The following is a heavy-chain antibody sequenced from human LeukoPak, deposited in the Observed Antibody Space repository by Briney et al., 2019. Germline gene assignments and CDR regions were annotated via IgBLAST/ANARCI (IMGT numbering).Heavy chain of an antibody. CDR1: GGTFSSYA. V-gene: IGHV1-69*13. D-gene: IGHD6-6*01. J-gene: IGHJ6*03. CDR2: IIPIFGTA. CDR3: ASASIAARPYPNYYYYYMDV. Sequence: ASXKVSCKASGGTFSSYAISWVRQAPGQGLEWMGGIIPIFGTANYAQKFQGRVTITADESTSTAYMELSSLRSEDTAVYYCASASIAARPYPNYYYYYMDVWGKGTTVTVSS.